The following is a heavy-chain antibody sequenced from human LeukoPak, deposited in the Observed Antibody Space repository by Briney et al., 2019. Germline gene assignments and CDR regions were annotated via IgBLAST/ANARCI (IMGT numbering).Heavy chain of an antibody. Sequence: SETLSLTCAVYGGSFSGYYWSWIRQPPGKGLEWIGEINHSGSTNYNPSLKSRVTISVDTSKNQFSLKLSSVTAADTAVYYCAKGILPSMILVVPQYWGQGTLVTVSS. V-gene: IGHV4-34*01. CDR3: AKGILPSMILVVPQY. J-gene: IGHJ4*02. CDR2: INHSGST. D-gene: IGHD2-21*01. CDR1: GGSFSGYY.